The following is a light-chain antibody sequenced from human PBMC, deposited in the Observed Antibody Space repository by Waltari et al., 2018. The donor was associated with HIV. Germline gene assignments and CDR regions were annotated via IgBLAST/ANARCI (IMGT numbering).Light chain of an antibody. CDR3: QVWDSGIGV. CDR2: ADS. V-gene: IGLV3-9*01. CDR1: YIGAKS. J-gene: IGLJ3*02. Sequence: YEVTQRPSLSVALGQTAKSTWGGNYIGAKSVHWYQPKAGQAPLLVIYADSGRPSGVADRNSGSSSGDMATLTITRVQSGDEAHYYCQVWDSGIGVFGGGTKLTVL.